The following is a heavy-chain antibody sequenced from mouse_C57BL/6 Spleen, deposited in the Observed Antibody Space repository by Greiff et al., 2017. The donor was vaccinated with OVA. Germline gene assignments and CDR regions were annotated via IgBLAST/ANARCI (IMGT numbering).Heavy chain of an antibody. V-gene: IGHV1-80*01. Sequence: VMLVESGAELVKPGASVKISCKASGYAFSSYWMNWVKQRPGKGLEWIGQIYPGDGYTNYNGKFKGKATLTADKSSSTAYMQLSSLTSEDAAVYFCARSPPGYAMDYWGQGTSLTVSS. CDR3: ARSPPGYAMDY. CDR1: GYAFSSYW. J-gene: IGHJ4*01. CDR2: IYPGDGYT.